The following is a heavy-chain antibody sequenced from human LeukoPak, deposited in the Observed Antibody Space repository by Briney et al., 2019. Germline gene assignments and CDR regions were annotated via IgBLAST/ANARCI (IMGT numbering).Heavy chain of an antibody. Sequence: GASVKVSCKASGGTFNNYAISWVRQAPGQGLEWMGGIIPIFDTANYAQKFQGRVTITADKSTSTAYMELSSLRSEDTAVYYCASGTTDIVVVPATLRNYYFDYWGQGTLVTVSS. V-gene: IGHV1-69*06. CDR3: ASGTTDIVVVPATLRNYYFDY. CDR1: GGTFNNYA. J-gene: IGHJ4*02. D-gene: IGHD2-2*01. CDR2: IIPIFDTA.